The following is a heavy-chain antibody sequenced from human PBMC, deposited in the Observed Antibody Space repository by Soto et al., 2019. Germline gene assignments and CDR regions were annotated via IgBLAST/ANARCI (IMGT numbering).Heavy chain of an antibody. V-gene: IGHV3-23*01. CDR1: GFTFSSYA. CDR3: AKGTYRDYVYWDHAFDI. D-gene: IGHD4-17*01. J-gene: IGHJ3*02. Sequence: GGSLRLSCAASGFTFSSYAMSWVRQAPGKGLEWVSAISGSGGRTYYADYVKGRFTFSRDNSKNTLYLQMNSLRAEDTAVYFCAKGTYRDYVYWDHAFDIWGQGTMVTVSS. CDR2: ISGSGGRT.